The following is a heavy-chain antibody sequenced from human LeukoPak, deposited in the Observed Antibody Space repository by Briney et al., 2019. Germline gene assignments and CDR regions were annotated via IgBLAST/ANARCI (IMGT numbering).Heavy chain of an antibody. J-gene: IGHJ4*02. CDR1: GFTFDDYA. V-gene: IGHV3-43D*04. CDR2: ISWDGGST. Sequence: PGGSLRLSCAGSGFTFDDYAMHWVRQAPGKGLEWVSLISWDGGSTYYAVSVKGRFTISRDNSKNSLYLQMNSLRAEDTALYYCAKGDCSSTSCPLDYWGQGTLVTVSS. CDR3: AKGDCSSTSCPLDY. D-gene: IGHD2-2*01.